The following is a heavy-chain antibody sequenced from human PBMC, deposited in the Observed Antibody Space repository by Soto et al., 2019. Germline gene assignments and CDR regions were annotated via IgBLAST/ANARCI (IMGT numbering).Heavy chain of an antibody. Sequence: GGSLRLSCAASGFTFRNYGMHWVRQAPGKGLEWLAVISNDGTNKYLADSVKGRLTLSRDNSRNTLSLEINNLRPEDTAVYYCGKDTLDCSGGDCPLYYYYGMDVWGQGTTVTVSS. D-gene: IGHD2-15*01. CDR1: GFTFRNYG. V-gene: IGHV3-30*18. CDR3: GKDTLDCSGGDCPLYYYYGMDV. J-gene: IGHJ6*02. CDR2: ISNDGTNK.